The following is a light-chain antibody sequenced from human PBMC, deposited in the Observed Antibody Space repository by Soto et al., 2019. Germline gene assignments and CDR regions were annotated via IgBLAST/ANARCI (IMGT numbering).Light chain of an antibody. Sequence: IVMTQSPDSLAVSLGERATINCKSSQSVLYTSNNKNYLAWYQHKPGQPPKLLISWASSRESGVPDRFSGSGSGTDFTLTISSLQAEDVAVYYCQHYYSSPFTFGPGTKVYIK. CDR2: WAS. V-gene: IGKV4-1*01. J-gene: IGKJ3*01. CDR1: QSVLYTSNNKNY. CDR3: QHYYSSPFT.